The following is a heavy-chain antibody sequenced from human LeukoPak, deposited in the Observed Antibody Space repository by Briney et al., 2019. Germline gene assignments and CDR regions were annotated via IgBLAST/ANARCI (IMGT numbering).Heavy chain of an antibody. CDR2: IYYSGST. V-gene: IGHV4-39*07. Sequence: PSETLSLTCTVSGGSISSSSYYWGWIRQPPGKGLEWIGSIYYSGSTHYNPSLKSRVTISVDTSKNQFSLKLSSVTAADTAVYYCASNYYGSGSYYLRDAFDIWGQGTMVTVSS. CDR1: GGSISSSSYY. D-gene: IGHD3-10*01. J-gene: IGHJ3*02. CDR3: ASNYYGSGSYYLRDAFDI.